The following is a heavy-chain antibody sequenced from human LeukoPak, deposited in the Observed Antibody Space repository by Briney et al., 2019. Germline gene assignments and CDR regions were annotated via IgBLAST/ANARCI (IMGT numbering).Heavy chain of an antibody. CDR2: IYYSGST. J-gene: IGHJ4*02. D-gene: IGHD3-3*01. Sequence: SETLSLTCTVSGGSISTYYWSWMRQPPGRGLEWIGYIYYSGSTNHNPSLQSRVTISVNTSKNQFSLKLNSVTAADTAVYYCARGGVPGGFYGSFDYWGQGTLVSVSS. CDR1: GGSISTYY. V-gene: IGHV4-59*01. CDR3: ARGGVPGGFYGSFDY.